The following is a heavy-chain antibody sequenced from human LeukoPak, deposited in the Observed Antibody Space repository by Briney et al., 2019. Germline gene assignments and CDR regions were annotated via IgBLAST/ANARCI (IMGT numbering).Heavy chain of an antibody. Sequence: GGSLRLSCAASGFTFSSSEMNWVRQAPGEGLEWVSYISSSGSTRYYADSVKGRFSISRDNAKNSMYLQMNSLRAEDTAVYYCARDLSGIGYWGQGTLVTVSS. D-gene: IGHD6-19*01. CDR3: ARDLSGIGY. V-gene: IGHV3-48*03. CDR1: GFTFSSSE. CDR2: ISSSGSTR. J-gene: IGHJ4*02.